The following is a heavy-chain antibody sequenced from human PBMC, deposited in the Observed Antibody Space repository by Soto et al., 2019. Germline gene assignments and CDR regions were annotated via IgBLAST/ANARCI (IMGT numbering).Heavy chain of an antibody. V-gene: IGHV2-5*02. CDR3: AHSGHCTRTSCYSEIDY. Sequence: QITLKESGLTLVKPTQTLTLTCTFSGFSLSTSGVGVGWIRQPPGKALEWLALIYWDDDKRYSPSLKSRLTITKDTSNNQVVLTMTSIDPVDTATYYCAHSGHCTRTSCYSEIDYWGQGTLVTVSS. D-gene: IGHD2-2*03. CDR2: IYWDDDK. J-gene: IGHJ4*02. CDR1: GFSLSTSGVG.